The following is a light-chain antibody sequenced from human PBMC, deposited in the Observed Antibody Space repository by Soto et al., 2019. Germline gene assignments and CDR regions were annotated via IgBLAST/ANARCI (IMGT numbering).Light chain of an antibody. CDR2: AAS. J-gene: IGKJ3*01. V-gene: IGKV1-27*01. Sequence: DIQMTQSPTSLSASVGDRVTITCRASQGIRNFVAWYQQKPGKAPKLLIYAASTLQSGVRSRFSGSGSGTDFTLTINSLQPEDVATYSCPKYSSVPVFGPGAKVEIK. CDR1: QGIRNF. CDR3: PKYSSVPV.